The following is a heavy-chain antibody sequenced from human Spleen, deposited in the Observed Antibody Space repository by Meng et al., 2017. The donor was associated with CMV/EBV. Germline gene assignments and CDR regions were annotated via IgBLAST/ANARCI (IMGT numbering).Heavy chain of an antibody. CDR2: IRYDGSNK. V-gene: IGHV3-30*02. Sequence: GGSLRLSCAASGFTFSSYGMHWVRQAPGKGLEWVAFIRYDGSNKYYADSVKGRFTISRDNSKNTLYLQMNSLRAEDTAVYYCAKYGLSRYCSSTSCYTWDYGMDVWGQGTTVTVSS. J-gene: IGHJ6*02. CDR3: AKYGLSRYCSSTSCYTWDYGMDV. CDR1: GFTFSSYG. D-gene: IGHD2-2*02.